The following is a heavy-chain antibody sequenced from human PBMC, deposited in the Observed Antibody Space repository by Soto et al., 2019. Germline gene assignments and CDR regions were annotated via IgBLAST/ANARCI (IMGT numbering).Heavy chain of an antibody. D-gene: IGHD3-22*01. J-gene: IGHJ4*02. CDR2: ISGSGGST. V-gene: IGHV3-23*01. CDR3: ANIRSSGYSGFDY. CDR1: GFTFSSYA. Sequence: PGGSLRLSCAASGFTFSSYAMSWVRQAPGKGLEWVSAISGSGGSTYYADSVKGRFTISRDNSKNTLYLQMNSLRAEDTAVYCCANIRSSGYSGFDYWGQGTLVTVSS.